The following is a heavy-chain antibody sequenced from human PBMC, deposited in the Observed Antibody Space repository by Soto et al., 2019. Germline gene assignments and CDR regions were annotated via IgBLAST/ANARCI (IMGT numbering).Heavy chain of an antibody. CDR3: ARGRATGKWDSWFTP. D-gene: IGHD1-26*01. V-gene: IGHV4-59*01. Sequence: SETLSLTCTVSGGSISSYYWSWIRQPPGKGLEWIGYIYYSGSTNYNPSLKSRVTISVDTSKNQFSLKLSSVTAADTAVYYCARGRATGKWDSWFTPWGQEPLATVS. J-gene: IGHJ5*02. CDR2: IYYSGST. CDR1: GGSISSYY.